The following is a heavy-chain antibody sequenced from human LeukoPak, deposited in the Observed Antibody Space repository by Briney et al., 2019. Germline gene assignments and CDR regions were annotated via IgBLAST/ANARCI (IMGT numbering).Heavy chain of an antibody. CDR3: AKDVTSGFDSHYLDS. V-gene: IGHV3-23*01. J-gene: IGHJ4*02. CDR1: GFTFRSYG. D-gene: IGHD5-12*01. CDR2: ISGSGGSP. Sequence: PGGSLRLSCEASGFTFRSYGMNWVRQAPGKELEWVARISGSGGSPYYSDSVKGRFTISRDNSKNTLSLQMKSLRVEDTAIYFCAKDVTSGFDSHYLDSWGQGALVTVCS.